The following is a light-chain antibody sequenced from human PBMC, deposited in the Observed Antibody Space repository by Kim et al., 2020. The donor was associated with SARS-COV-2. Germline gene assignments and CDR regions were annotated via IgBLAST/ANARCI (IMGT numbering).Light chain of an antibody. Sequence: EPASISCRSSQSLLYSNGYNYLDLYLQKPGQSPQLLIYLGSNRASGVPDRFSGSGSGTDFTLKISRVEAEDVGVYYCMQALQTSYTFGQGTKLEI. J-gene: IGKJ2*01. CDR1: QSLLYSNGYNY. CDR2: LGS. CDR3: MQALQTSYT. V-gene: IGKV2-28*01.